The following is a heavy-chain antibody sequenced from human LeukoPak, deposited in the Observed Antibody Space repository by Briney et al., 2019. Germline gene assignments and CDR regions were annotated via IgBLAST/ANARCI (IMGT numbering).Heavy chain of an antibody. CDR1: GYTITNYY. V-gene: IGHV1-46*01. J-gene: IGHJ5*02. D-gene: IGHD3-10*01. CDR3: ARGLGSDSYYGS. Sequence: ASVKVSCKASGYTITNYYMHWVRQAPGQGLEWVGIINPSGGSTNYAQKFQGRVTMTRDTSTSTVYMELSSLRSEDTAVYYCARGLGSDSYYGSWGQGTLVTVSS. CDR2: INPSGGST.